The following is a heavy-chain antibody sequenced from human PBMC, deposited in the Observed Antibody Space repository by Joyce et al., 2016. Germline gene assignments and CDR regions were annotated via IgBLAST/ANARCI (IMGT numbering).Heavy chain of an antibody. V-gene: IGHV3-53*01. CDR3: ARDRRGYYQFAFHI. Sequence: EVQLVESGGGLIHPGGSLRLSCAASGFSVSTNYMNWVRQAPGRGLEWVSVIHNDGDTYYADSVKGRFTISRDTSKNTVFLQMNSLRAEDTAVYYCARDRRGYYQFAFHIWGQGTMVTVSS. J-gene: IGHJ3*02. CDR2: IHNDGDT. CDR1: GFSVSTNY. D-gene: IGHD1-26*01.